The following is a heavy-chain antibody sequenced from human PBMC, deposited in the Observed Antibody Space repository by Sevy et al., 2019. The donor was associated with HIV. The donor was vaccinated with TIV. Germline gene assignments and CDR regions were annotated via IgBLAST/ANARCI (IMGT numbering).Heavy chain of an antibody. Sequence: GGSLRLACAASGFTFGTYGMHWVRQAPGKGLEWVAVSWFDESNTYYSDSVKGRFTISRDIAKNTLHLQMNSLRAEDTAVYYCARDLEFYDYGDYGPAFMPDYWGQGTLVTVSS. CDR1: GFTFGTYG. D-gene: IGHD4-17*01. CDR3: ARDLEFYDYGDYGPAFMPDY. V-gene: IGHV3-33*01. J-gene: IGHJ4*02. CDR2: SWFDESNT.